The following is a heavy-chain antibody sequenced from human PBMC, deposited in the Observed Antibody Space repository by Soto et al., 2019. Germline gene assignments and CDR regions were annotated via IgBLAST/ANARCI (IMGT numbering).Heavy chain of an antibody. CDR2: INSDGSST. Sequence: PGGSLRLSCAASGFTFSSYWMSWVRQAPGKGLVWVSSINSDGSSTNYADSVKGRFAILRDNAKNTLYLQMNSLRAEDTAVYYCARDNWNSNWGQGTLVTVSS. V-gene: IGHV3-74*01. J-gene: IGHJ4*02. CDR3: ARDNWNSN. D-gene: IGHD1-20*01. CDR1: GFTFSSYW.